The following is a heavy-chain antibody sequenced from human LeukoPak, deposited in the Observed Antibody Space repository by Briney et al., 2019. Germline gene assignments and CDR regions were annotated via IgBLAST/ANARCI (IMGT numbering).Heavy chain of an antibody. CDR3: AKEAREYNYGNHFEY. V-gene: IGHV3-23*01. CDR1: GFTFSSFA. D-gene: IGHD5-18*01. Sequence: PGGSLRLSCAASGFTFSSFAMSWVRQVPGKGLEWVSAVSDSGAYTYYADSVKGRFTISRDNSKNTLYLQMNSLRVEDTAVYYCAKEAREYNYGNHFEYWGQGTLVTVSS. J-gene: IGHJ4*02. CDR2: VSDSGAYT.